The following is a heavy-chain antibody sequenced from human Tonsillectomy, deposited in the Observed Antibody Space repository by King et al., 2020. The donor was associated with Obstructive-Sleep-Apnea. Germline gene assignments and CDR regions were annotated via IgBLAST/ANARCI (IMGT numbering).Heavy chain of an antibody. CDR1: GFTFSSYG. J-gene: IGHJ6*02. V-gene: IGHV3-30*18. Sequence: VQLVESGGGVVQPGRSLRLSCAASGFTFSSYGMHLVRQAPGKGLEWVAVISYDGSNKYYADSVKGRFTISRDNSKNTLYLQMNSLRAEDTVVYYCAKAPQGVGERGYYYYGMVVGGQGNTVNVS. CDR3: AKAPQGVGERGYYYYGMVV. CDR2: ISYDGSNK. D-gene: IGHD3-10*01.